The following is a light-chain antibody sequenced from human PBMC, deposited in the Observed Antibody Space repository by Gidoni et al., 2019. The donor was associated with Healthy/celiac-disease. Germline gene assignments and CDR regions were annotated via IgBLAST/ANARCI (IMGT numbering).Light chain of an antibody. CDR1: QSLLHSNGYNY. J-gene: IGKJ3*01. V-gene: IGKV2-28*01. CDR3: MQALQTPFT. CDR2: LGS. Sequence: DIVMTQSLLSLLVTPGEPASISCRSSQSLLHSNGYNYLDWYLQKPGQSPQLLIYLGSNRAAGVPDRFSGSGSGTDFTLKISRVEAEDVGVYYCMQALQTPFTFGPGTKVDIK.